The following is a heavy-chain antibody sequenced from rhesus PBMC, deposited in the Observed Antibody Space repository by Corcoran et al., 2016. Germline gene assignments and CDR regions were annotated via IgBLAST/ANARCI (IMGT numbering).Heavy chain of an antibody. J-gene: IGHJ4*01. V-gene: IGHV4S19*01. CDR3: ARDERRQLGLDY. CDR1: GGSISSSNW. D-gene: IGHD6-25*01. CDR2: ISGSRGST. Sequence: QVQLQESGPGLVKPSETLSLTCAVSGGSISSSNWWSWIRQPPGKGLEWIGYISGSRGSTNSNPSLKSRVTISKDTPKNQFSLKLSSVTAADTAVYYCARDERRQLGLDYWGQGVLVTVSS.